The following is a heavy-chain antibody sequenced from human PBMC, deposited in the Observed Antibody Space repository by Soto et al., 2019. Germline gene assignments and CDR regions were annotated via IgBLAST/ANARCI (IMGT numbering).Heavy chain of an antibody. CDR1: GFTFSSYA. V-gene: IGHV3-23*01. D-gene: IGHD3-10*01. CDR2: ISGDGGST. CDR3: AKDYGSGSYADY. Sequence: EVQLLESGGGLVQPGGSLRLSCAASGFTFSSYAMSWVRQAPGKGLEWVSSISGDGGSTYYADSVKGRFTISRDNSKNTLYLQMNSLRAEDTAAYYCAKDYGSGSYADYWGQGTLVTVSS. J-gene: IGHJ4*02.